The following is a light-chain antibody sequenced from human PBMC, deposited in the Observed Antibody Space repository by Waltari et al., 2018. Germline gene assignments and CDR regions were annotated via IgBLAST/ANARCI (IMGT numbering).Light chain of an antibody. V-gene: IGLV1-47*01. J-gene: IGLJ1*01. CDR2: KNY. CDR1: RSNIGHNL. CDR3: ASWDDRLSGYV. Sequence: QSVLTQPPAASGTPGQRVTISSSGSRSNIGHNLVYWYQQFPGAAPKLLIYKNYERPSGVPGRFSGSRSGTSASLAISGLRSEDEADYYCASWDDRLSGYVFGPGTKVIVL.